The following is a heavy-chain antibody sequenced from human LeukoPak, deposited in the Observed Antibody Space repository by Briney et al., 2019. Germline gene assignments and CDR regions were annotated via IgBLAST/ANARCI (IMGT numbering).Heavy chain of an antibody. Sequence: GGSLRLSCAASGFTFSSYGMHWVRQAPGKGLEWVAVISYDGSNKYYADSVKGRFTISRDNSKNTLYLQMNSLRAEDTATYYCARDADYYFDYWGQGTLVTVSS. CDR2: ISYDGSNK. D-gene: IGHD3/OR15-3a*01. J-gene: IGHJ4*02. V-gene: IGHV3-30*03. CDR3: ARDADYYFDY. CDR1: GFTFSSYG.